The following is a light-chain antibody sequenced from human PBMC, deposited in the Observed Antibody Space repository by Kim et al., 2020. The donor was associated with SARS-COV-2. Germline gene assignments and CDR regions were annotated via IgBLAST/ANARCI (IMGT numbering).Light chain of an antibody. CDR2: YDS. CDR1: NSGSKS. V-gene: IGLV3-21*04. Sequence: GKTARITGGGNNSGSKSVHWYQQKPGQAPVLVIYYDSDRPSGIPERFSGSNSGNTANLTISRVEAGDEADYYCQVWDSSSDHPGVVFGGGTQLTVL. J-gene: IGLJ2*01. CDR3: QVWDSSSDHPGVV.